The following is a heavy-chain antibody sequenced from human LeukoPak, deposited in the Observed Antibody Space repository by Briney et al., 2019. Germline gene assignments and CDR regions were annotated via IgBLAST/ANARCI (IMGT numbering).Heavy chain of an antibody. V-gene: IGHV3-74*01. J-gene: IGHJ4*02. CDR3: ARSRSGYYEDY. CDR2: INSDGNST. CDR1: GFTFSNYW. D-gene: IGHD5-12*01. Sequence: GGSLRLSCAASGFTFSNYWIHWVRQAPGKGLVWVSRINSDGNSTSYADSVKGRFTISRDNAKNSLSLQLNSLSAEDTALYYCARSRSGYYEDYWGQGTLVTASS.